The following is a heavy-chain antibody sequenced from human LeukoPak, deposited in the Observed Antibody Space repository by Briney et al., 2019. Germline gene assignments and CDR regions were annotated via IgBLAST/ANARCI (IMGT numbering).Heavy chain of an antibody. CDR1: GSTFSSYA. Sequence: PGRSLRLSCAASGSTFSSYAMHWVRQAPGKGLEWVAVISYDGSNKYYADSVKGRFTISRDNSKNTLHLQMNSLRAEDTAVYYCARGSGYPYYFDYWGQGTLVTVSS. D-gene: IGHD3-22*01. J-gene: IGHJ4*02. CDR3: ARGSGYPYYFDY. CDR2: ISYDGSNK. V-gene: IGHV3-30*04.